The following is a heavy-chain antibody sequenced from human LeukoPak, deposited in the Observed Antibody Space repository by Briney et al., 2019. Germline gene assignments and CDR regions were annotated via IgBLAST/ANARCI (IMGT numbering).Heavy chain of an antibody. CDR2: IWYDGSNK. CDR1: GFTFSSYG. J-gene: IGHJ3*02. D-gene: IGHD3-10*01. CDR3: ARDYIDAGAFDI. V-gene: IGHV3-33*01. Sequence: GGSLRLSCAASGFTFSSYGMHWVRQAPGKGLEWVAAIWYDGSNKYYADSVKGRFTISRDNSKNTLYLQMNSLRAEDTAVYYCARDYIDAGAFDIWGQGTMVTVSS.